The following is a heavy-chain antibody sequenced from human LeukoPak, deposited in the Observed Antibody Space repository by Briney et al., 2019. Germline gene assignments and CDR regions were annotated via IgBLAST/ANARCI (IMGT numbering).Heavy chain of an antibody. V-gene: IGHV4-39*07. CDR2: IYYSGST. D-gene: IGHD3-3*01. CDR1: GGSISSYY. CDR3: ATFGVVIQNYFDY. J-gene: IGHJ4*02. Sequence: SETLSLTCTVSGGSISSYYWGWIRQPPGKGLEWIGSIYYSGSTYYNPSLKSRVTISVDTSKNQFSLKLSSVTAADTAVYYCATFGVVIQNYFDYWGQGTLVTVSS.